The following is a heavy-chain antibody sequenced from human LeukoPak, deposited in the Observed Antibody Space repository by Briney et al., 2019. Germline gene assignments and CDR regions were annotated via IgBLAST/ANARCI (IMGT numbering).Heavy chain of an antibody. CDR1: GGSISSHY. J-gene: IGHJ5*02. Sequence: ETPSLTCTVSGGSISSHYWSWIRQPPGKGLEWIGYIYYSGSTKHNPSLKSRVTISVDTSNNQFSLKLSSVTAADTAVYYCARLYDSSTHTNWLDPWGQGTLVTVSS. CDR3: ARLYDSSTHTNWLDP. CDR2: IYYSGST. D-gene: IGHD3-22*01. V-gene: IGHV4-59*11.